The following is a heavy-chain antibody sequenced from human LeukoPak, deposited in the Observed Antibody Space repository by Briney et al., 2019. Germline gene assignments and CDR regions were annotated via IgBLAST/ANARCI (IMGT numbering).Heavy chain of an antibody. J-gene: IGHJ5*02. Sequence: TGGPMRPSCAASEFTFSSYSMNWVRKAPGKGLDGGSSTISSSSYIYYADSVKGRFTISTNNAKNPLYLQRNSLRAENPTVYYCAQDLPVAGMWPWGQGTLVPVPS. CDR3: AQDLPVAGMWP. V-gene: IGHV3-21*01. D-gene: IGHD6-19*01. CDR1: EFTFSSYS. CDR2: TISSSSYI.